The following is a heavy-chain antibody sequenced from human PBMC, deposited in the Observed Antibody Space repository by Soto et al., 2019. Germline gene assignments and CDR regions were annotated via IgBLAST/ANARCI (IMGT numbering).Heavy chain of an antibody. D-gene: IGHD2-15*01. CDR1: ASSISSAYF. V-gene: IGHV4-38-2*01. Sequence: SETLSLTCAVSASSISSAYFWGWIRQPPGKGLEWIATIFHTGGTYYNPSLKSRVTISVDTSNNQFSLKLNSVTAADTALYFCARTWLAGGTPADAFDIWGQGTMVTVSS. CDR2: IFHTGGT. J-gene: IGHJ3*02. CDR3: ARTWLAGGTPADAFDI.